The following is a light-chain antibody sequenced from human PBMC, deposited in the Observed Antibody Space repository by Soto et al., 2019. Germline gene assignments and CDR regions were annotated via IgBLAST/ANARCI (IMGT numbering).Light chain of an antibody. CDR2: GAS. CDR1: QSVSSSY. CDR3: QQYNNWPPWT. V-gene: IGKV3-15*01. Sequence: EIVLTQSPGTLSLSPGERATLSCRASQSVSSSYLAWYQQKPGQAPRLLIYGASTMATGIPARFSGSGSGTEFTLTISSLQSEDFAVYYCQQYNNWPPWTFGQGTKVDIK. J-gene: IGKJ1*01.